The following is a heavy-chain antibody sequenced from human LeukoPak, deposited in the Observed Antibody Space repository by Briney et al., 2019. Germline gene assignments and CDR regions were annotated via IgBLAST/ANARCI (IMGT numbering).Heavy chain of an antibody. CDR2: INPDGNKK. CDR1: GFTFSDYW. J-gene: IGHJ4*02. Sequence: GGSLRLSCAASGFTFSDYWMNWVRQAPGKGLEWVASINPDGNKKYSADSVKGRFTISRDNAENSLYLQMNSLRVEDTAFYYCARDLAYSRLDYWGQGMLVTVSS. V-gene: IGHV3-7*01. D-gene: IGHD5-18*01. CDR3: ARDLAYSRLDY.